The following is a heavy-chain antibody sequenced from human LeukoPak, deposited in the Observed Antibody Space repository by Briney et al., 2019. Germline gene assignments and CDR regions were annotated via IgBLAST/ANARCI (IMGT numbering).Heavy chain of an antibody. Sequence: PGGSLRLSCAASGFTFSSYEMNWVRQAPGKGLEWVSYISSSGSTIYNADSVKGRFTISRDNAKNSLYLQMNSLRAEDTAVYYCARERGYNGYDYFIDSPSDYWGQGTLVTVSS. D-gene: IGHD5-12*01. CDR2: ISSSGSTI. J-gene: IGHJ4*02. CDR1: GFTFSSYE. V-gene: IGHV3-48*03. CDR3: ARERGYNGYDYFIDSPSDY.